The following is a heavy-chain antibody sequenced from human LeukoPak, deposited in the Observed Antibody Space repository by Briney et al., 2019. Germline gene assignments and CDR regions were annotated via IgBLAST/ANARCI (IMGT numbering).Heavy chain of an antibody. CDR1: GFTVSSNY. D-gene: IGHD3-10*01. Sequence: GGSLRLSCAASGFTVSSNYMSWVRQAPGKGLEWVSVIYSGGSTYYADSVKGRFTISRDNSKNTLYLQMNSLRAEDTAVYYCARSGFDQSNYYGSGSYYTPFDYWGQGTLVTVSS. V-gene: IGHV3-53*01. CDR2: IYSGGST. CDR3: ARSGFDQSNYYGSGSYYTPFDY. J-gene: IGHJ4*02.